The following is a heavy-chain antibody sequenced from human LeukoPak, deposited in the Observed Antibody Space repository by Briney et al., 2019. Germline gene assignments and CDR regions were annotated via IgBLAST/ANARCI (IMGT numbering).Heavy chain of an antibody. V-gene: IGHV1-24*01. CDR1: GYTLTELS. Sequence: ASVKVSCKVSGYTLTELSMHWVRQAPGKGLEWMGGFDPEDGETIYAQKFQGRVTMTEDTSTDTAYMELRSLRSDDTAVYYCARDSYGSGSYYKDYWGQGTLVTVSS. D-gene: IGHD3-10*01. CDR3: ARDSYGSGSYYKDY. J-gene: IGHJ4*02. CDR2: FDPEDGET.